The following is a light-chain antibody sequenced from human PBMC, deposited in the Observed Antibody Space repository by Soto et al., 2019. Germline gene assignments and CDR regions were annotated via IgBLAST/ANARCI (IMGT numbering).Light chain of an antibody. CDR2: EVS. V-gene: IGLV2-14*01. CDR3: RSYTSSSTYV. J-gene: IGLJ1*01. CDR1: SGDVGGYNY. Sequence: QSALTQPASVSGSPGQSITISCTGTSGDVGGYNYVSWYQQHPGKAPKLMIYEVSNRPSWVSNRFSVSKSGNTASLTMSGLQAEDEADYYCRSYTSSSTYVFGTGTKVTVL.